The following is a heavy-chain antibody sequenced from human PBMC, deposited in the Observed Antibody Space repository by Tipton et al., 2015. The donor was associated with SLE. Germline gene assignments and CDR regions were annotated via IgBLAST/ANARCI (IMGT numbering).Heavy chain of an antibody. Sequence: LRLSCTVSGGSISSYYWSWIRQPPGKGLEWIGYIYYSGSTNYNPSLKSRVTISVDTSKNQFSLKLSSVTAADTAVYYCARGVGSSSWYSDYWGQGTLVTVSS. J-gene: IGHJ4*02. V-gene: IGHV4-59*01. CDR3: ARGVGSSSWYSDY. CDR1: GGSISSYY. CDR2: IYYSGST. D-gene: IGHD6-13*01.